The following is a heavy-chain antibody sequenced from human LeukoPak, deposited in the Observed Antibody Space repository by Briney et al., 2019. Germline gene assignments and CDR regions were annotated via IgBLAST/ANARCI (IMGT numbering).Heavy chain of an antibody. CDR2: IYYSGST. D-gene: IGHD2-2*01. Sequence: SQSLSLTCTVSGGSISSGDYYSSWIRQPPGKGLDWIGYIYYSGSTYYNPSLKSRVTISVDTSKTQFYLKLSSVTAADTAVYYGARLYCSSTSCYWGFDYWGQGTLVTVSS. J-gene: IGHJ4*02. CDR3: ARLYCSSTSCYWGFDY. CDR1: GGSISSGDYY. V-gene: IGHV4-30-4*01.